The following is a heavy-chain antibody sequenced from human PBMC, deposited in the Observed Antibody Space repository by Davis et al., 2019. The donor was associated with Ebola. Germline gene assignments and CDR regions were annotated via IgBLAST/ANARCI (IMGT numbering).Heavy chain of an antibody. CDR2: INHSGST. J-gene: IGHJ6*02. CDR1: GGSSSGYY. CDR3: ARGGIQLWLMDYYYYGMDV. Sequence: SETLSLTCAVYGGSSSGYYWSWIRQPPGKGLEWIGEINHSGSTNYNPSLKSRVTISVDTSKNQFSLKLSSVTAADTAVYYCARGGIQLWLMDYYYYGMDVWGQGTTVTVSS. V-gene: IGHV4-34*01. D-gene: IGHD5-18*01.